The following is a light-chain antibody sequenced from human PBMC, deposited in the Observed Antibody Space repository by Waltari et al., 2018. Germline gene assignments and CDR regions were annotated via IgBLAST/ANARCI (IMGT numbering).Light chain of an antibody. CDR3: QESYSSPPST. CDR2: SAS. Sequence: DIQMTQSPSSLSAVVGDRVTITCRASPSIGNSLNWYQQKPGKAPQLLTYSASSLQRGIPSRFSGRGSGTEFSLTISGLQPDDFATYYCQESYSSPPSTFGQGTKVDIK. V-gene: IGKV1-39*01. J-gene: IGKJ1*01. CDR1: PSIGNS.